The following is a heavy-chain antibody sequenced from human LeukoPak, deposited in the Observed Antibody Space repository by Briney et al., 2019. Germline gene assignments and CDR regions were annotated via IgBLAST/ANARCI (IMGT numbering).Heavy chain of an antibody. CDR3: ARYSSTWNVAFDI. Sequence: GGSLRLSCAASGLSFSSYEMNWVRQAPGKGLEWLSYINGGGSTIYYADSVKGRFTISRDNAKNSLHLQMNSLRADDTAVYYCARYSSTWNVAFDIWGQGTMVTVSS. D-gene: IGHD6-13*01. CDR2: INGGGSTI. V-gene: IGHV3-48*03. CDR1: GLSFSSYE. J-gene: IGHJ3*02.